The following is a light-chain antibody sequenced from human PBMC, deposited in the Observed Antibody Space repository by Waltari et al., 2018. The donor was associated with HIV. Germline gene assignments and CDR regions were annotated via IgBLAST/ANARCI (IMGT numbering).Light chain of an antibody. J-gene: IGLJ3*02. Sequence: QPVLTQPPSVSGAPGLGVTVSCTGSGSNIGAGYDVHWYQRLPGTAPKLLIYGNINRPSGVPDRFSASKSGTSASLAITGLQPEDEADYYCQSYDSSLSAWVFGGGTKLTVL. V-gene: IGLV1-40*01. CDR2: GNI. CDR1: GSNIGAGYD. CDR3: QSYDSSLSAWV.